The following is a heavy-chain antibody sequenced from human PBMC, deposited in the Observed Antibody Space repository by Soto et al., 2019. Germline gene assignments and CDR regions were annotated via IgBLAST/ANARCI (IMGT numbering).Heavy chain of an antibody. CDR2: VHHSWGS. Sequence: SETLSLTCTVSRGSISSYYWSWFRQSPGKRMEWIGYVHHSWGSSYNPSLQSRVAISLDTSKSQFSLKVTSVTATDTAVYYCARQGFGPLHGLVDVWGQGTTVTVSS. V-gene: IGHV4-59*08. CDR3: ARQGFGPLHGLVDV. D-gene: IGHD3-10*01. J-gene: IGHJ6*02. CDR1: RGSISSYY.